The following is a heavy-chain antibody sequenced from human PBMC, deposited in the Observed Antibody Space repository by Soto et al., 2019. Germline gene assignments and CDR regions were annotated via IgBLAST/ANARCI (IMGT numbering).Heavy chain of an antibody. J-gene: IGHJ4*02. CDR2: RYYTGST. CDR1: GGSINNYY. CDR3: AKVVTGGHLDY. Sequence: SETLSLTCTVSGGSINNYYCNWIRHLPGKRREPIGPRYYTGSTTYNPSLTSRSTFSFDTSKTQFYLSLTSVTAADTAVDFCAKVVTGGHLDYWGQGTLVTVSS. V-gene: IGHV4-59*13. D-gene: IGHD2-21*02.